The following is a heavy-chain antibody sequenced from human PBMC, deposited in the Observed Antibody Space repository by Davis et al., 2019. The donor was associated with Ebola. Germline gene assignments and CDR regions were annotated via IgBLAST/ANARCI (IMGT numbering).Heavy chain of an antibody. V-gene: IGHV3-23*01. CDR3: AALKPMLSTDV. J-gene: IGHJ6*02. D-gene: IGHD1-14*01. CDR2: ISSSGKNH. CDR1: IFTFKDLA. Sequence: PGGSLRLSCAAPIFTFKDLAMTWVRQAPGRGLEWVSSISSSGKNHFYADSVKGRFTISRDNSEKMLYLQMNDLRVDDTATYFCAALKPMLSTDVWGQGVAVTVS.